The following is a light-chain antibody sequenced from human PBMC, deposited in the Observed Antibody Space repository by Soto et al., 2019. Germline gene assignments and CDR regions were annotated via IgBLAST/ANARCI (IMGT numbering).Light chain of an antibody. J-gene: IGKJ4*01. V-gene: IGKV3-15*01. CDR1: QSVSSN. CDR3: QQYHNWPPLT. Sequence: EIVMTQSPATLSVSPGERATLSCRASQSVSSNLAWYQQKPGQAPRLLIYGASTRATGIPARSSGSGSGTEFTLTISSLQSEDFAVYFCQQYHNWPPLTFGGGTKVEIK. CDR2: GAS.